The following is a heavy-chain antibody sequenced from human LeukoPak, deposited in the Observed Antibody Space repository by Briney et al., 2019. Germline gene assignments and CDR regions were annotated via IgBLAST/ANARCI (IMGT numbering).Heavy chain of an antibody. J-gene: IGHJ4*02. V-gene: IGHV3-48*01. CDR2: ISSSSSTI. CDR1: GFTFSSYS. Sequence: GGSLRLSCAASGFTFSSYSMNWVRQAPGKGLEWVSYISSSSSTIYYADSVKGRFTISRDNAKNSLYLQMNSLRAEDTALYYCARRAGAYSHPYDYWGQGTLVTVSS. D-gene: IGHD2-15*01. CDR3: ARRAGAYSHPYDY.